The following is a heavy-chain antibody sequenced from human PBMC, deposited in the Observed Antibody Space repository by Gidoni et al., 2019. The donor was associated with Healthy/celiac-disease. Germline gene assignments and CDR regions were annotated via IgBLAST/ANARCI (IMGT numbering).Heavy chain of an antibody. Sequence: EVQLVESGGGLVQPGGSLSLSGYASGFTFSTLAMHWVRPAPGKGLEYVSAISSNGGSTYYADSVKGRFTISRDNSKNTLYLQMSSLRAEDTAVYYCVKDPSIVDPAGDIRSEYYFDYWGQGTLVTVSS. V-gene: IGHV3-64D*06. CDR1: GFTFSTLA. CDR3: VKDPSIVDPAGDIRSEYYFDY. J-gene: IGHJ4*02. CDR2: ISSNGGST. D-gene: IGHD3-22*01.